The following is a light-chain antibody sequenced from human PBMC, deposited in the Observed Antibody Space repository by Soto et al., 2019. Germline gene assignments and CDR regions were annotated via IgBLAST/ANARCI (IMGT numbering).Light chain of an antibody. CDR1: QSVSSN. CDR3: QQYNNWPLT. Sequence: EIVMTQSPATLSVSPGERATLSCRASQSVSSNLAWYQQKPGQAPRLLIYGASTRATGIPARFSGSGSGTEFTLTLSSLQSEDLAVYYCQQYNNWPLTFGGGTKVEIK. CDR2: GAS. V-gene: IGKV3D-15*01. J-gene: IGKJ4*01.